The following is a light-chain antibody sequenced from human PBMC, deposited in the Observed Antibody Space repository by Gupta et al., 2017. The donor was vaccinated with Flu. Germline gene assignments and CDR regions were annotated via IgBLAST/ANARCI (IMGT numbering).Light chain of an antibody. Sequence: STLSASVGDRVTITCRASQSINSWLAWYQQKPGKAPKLLIYQASILESGVPSRFSGSGSGTEFTLTISCLQPDDFAAYYCQQYSSYSEYSFGQGTKLEIK. CDR3: QQYSSYSEYS. CDR1: QSINSW. J-gene: IGKJ2*03. CDR2: QAS. V-gene: IGKV1-5*03.